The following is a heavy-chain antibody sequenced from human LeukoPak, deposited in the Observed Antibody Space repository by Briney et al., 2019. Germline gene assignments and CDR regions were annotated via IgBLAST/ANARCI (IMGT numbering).Heavy chain of an antibody. CDR2: IYHSGST. J-gene: IGHJ4*02. CDR3: AREPATYYYDSSGYSYFDY. Sequence: SETLSLTCAVSGGSISSSNWWSWVRQPPGKGLEWIGEIYHSGSTNYNPSLKSRVTISVDTSKNQFSLKLSSVTAADTAVYYCAREPATYYYDSSGYSYFDYWGQGTLVTVSS. V-gene: IGHV4-4*02. CDR1: GGSISSSNW. D-gene: IGHD3-22*01.